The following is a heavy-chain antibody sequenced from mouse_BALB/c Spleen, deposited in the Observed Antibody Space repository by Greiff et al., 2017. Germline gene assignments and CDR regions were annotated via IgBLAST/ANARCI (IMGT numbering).Heavy chain of an antibody. D-gene: IGHD1-1*01. CDR3: ASYGSSWFAY. J-gene: IGHJ3*01. CDR1: GYSITGCYS. CDR2: IHYSGST. Sequence: EVQLQQSGPDLVKPSQSLSLTCTVTGYSITGCYSWHWIRQFPGNKLEWMGYIHYSGSTNYNPSLKSRISITRDTSNNPFFLQLNSVTTEDTATYYCASYGSSWFAYWGQGTLVTVSA. V-gene: IGHV3-1*02.